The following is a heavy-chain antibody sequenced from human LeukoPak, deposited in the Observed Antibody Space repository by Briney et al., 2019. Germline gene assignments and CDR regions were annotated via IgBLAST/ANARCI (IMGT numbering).Heavy chain of an antibody. J-gene: IGHJ6*02. V-gene: IGHV1-18*01. CDR3: AREGDVLRFLEWLLPEDYYYYGMDV. CDR2: ISAYKGNT. CDR1: GYTFTSYC. Sequence: ASVKVSCKASGYTFTSYCISWVRQAPGQGLEWMGWISAYKGNTNYAQKLQGRVTMTTDTSTSTAYMELRSLRSDDTAVYYCAREGDVLRFLEWLLPEDYYYYGMDVWGQGTTVTVSS. D-gene: IGHD3-3*01.